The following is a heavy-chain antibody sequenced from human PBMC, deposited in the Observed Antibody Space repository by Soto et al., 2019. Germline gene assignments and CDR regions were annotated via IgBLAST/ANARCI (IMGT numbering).Heavy chain of an antibody. J-gene: IGHJ4*02. CDR1: GFTFSNYW. CDR3: ASDRGPNNPDD. Sequence: GGSLRLSCAVSGFTFSNYWMTWVRQAPGKGLEWVAYMNQDGSQIYYVDSLRGRFTISRDNAKNSLYLQMNSLRVDDTAVYYCASDRGPNNPDDWGQGTLVTFS. D-gene: IGHD1-20*01. CDR2: MNQDGSQI. V-gene: IGHV3-7*01.